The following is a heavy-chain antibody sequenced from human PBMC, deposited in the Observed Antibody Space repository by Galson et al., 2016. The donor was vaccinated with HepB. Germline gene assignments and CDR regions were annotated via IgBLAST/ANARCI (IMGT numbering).Heavy chain of an antibody. CDR2: IWHDESNE. Sequence: SLRLSCAASGFIFSSYGMHWVRQAPGKGLEWVAVIWHDESNEYYAESVKGRFTISRDNSKDTLYLQMNSLRAEDTAVYYCAREPTISENYYHLDYLGQGTQVILTS. CDR3: AREPTISENYYHLDY. CDR1: GFIFSSYG. V-gene: IGHV3-33*01. J-gene: IGHJ4*02. D-gene: IGHD3-10*01.